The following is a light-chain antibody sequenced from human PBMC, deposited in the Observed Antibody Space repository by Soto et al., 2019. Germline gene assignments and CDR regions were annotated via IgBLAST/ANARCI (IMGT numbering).Light chain of an antibody. J-gene: IGLJ1*01. Sequence: QSVLTQPPSASGTPGQRVTISCSGSSSKIGSNTVNWYQQLPGTAPKLLIYSNNQRPSGVPDRFSGSKSGTSASLAISGFQSEDEVDYYCAAWDTGLNGFLVFGTGTRVTVL. CDR3: AAWDTGLNGFLV. CDR1: SSKIGSNT. V-gene: IGLV1-44*01. CDR2: SNN.